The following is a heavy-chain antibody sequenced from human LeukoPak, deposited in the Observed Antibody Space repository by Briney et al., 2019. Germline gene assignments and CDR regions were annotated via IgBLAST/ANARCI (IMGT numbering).Heavy chain of an antibody. CDR1: GDSIKSGDAY. Sequence: HSETLSLTCSVSGDSIKSGDAYWGWIRQSPLKGLEWIATIYYVGSPHYNPSLNSRRVTMSVDTAKNQFSLTLTSVTAADTAVYYCARFPITKRAMDVWGQGTTVTVSS. V-gene: IGHV4-39*01. CDR3: ARFPITKRAMDV. D-gene: IGHD3-3*01. J-gene: IGHJ6*02. CDR2: IYYVGSP.